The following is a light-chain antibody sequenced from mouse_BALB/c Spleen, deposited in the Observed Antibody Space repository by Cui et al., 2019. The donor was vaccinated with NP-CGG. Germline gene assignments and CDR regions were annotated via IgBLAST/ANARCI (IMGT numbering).Light chain of an antibody. CDR2: GTN. CDR1: TGEFTTNNY. J-gene: IGLJ1*01. Sequence: HALLTQENALTTSPGETVTHTCRSSTGEFTTNNYANWVQEKPDHLFTGLIGGTNNRVPGVPARFSGSLIGDKAALTITGAQTEDETIYFCALWYSNHWVFGGGTKLTVL. V-gene: IGLV1*01. CDR3: ALWYSNHWV.